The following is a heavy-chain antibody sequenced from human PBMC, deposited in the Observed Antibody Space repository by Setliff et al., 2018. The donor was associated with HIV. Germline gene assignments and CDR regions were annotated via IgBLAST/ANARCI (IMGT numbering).Heavy chain of an antibody. D-gene: IGHD3-3*01. CDR2: FAPEDGET. V-gene: IGHV1-24*01. J-gene: IGHJ6*03. CDR3: ARGLYYKFWSGYSDYYNYYYMDV. Sequence: ASVKVSCKASGGSLSSYAISWVRQAPGQGLEWMGNFAPEDGETIYAQRFQGRVTMTEDTSTDTAYMELSSLRSEDTGVYYCARGLYYKFWSGYSDYYNYYYMDVWGKGTTVTVSS. CDR1: GGSLSSYA.